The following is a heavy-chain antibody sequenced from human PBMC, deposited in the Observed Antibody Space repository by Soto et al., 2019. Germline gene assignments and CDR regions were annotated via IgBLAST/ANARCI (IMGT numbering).Heavy chain of an antibody. J-gene: IGHJ4*02. Sequence: QVQLQESGPGLVKPSETLSLTCTVSGGSISNYYWSWIRQPPGKGLEWIGYIYYSGTTNYNPSLKSRVTISVDTSKTQFPLKLSSVTAADTAVYYCARRYDPGFDSWGQGTLVTVSS. CDR3: ARRYDPGFDS. D-gene: IGHD5-12*01. V-gene: IGHV4-59*08. CDR1: GGSISNYY. CDR2: IYYSGTT.